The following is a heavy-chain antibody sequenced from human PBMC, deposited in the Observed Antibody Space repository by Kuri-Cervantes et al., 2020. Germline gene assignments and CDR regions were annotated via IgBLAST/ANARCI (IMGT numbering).Heavy chain of an antibody. V-gene: IGHV4-39*01. CDR2: IYYSGST. Sequence: GSLRLSCTVSGGSISSSSYYWGWIRQPPGKGLEWIGSIYYSGSTYYNPSLKSRVTISVDTSKNQFSLKLGSVTAADTAVYYCASPLYFDWLLLAFDIWGQGTMVTVSS. CDR1: GGSISSSSYY. J-gene: IGHJ3*02. CDR3: ASPLYFDWLLLAFDI. D-gene: IGHD3-9*01.